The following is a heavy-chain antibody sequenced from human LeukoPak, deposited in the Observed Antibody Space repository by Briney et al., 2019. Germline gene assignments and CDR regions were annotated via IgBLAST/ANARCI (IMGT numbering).Heavy chain of an antibody. CDR3: ARAKDLNNFDFDL. D-gene: IGHD3-9*01. V-gene: IGHV3-66*02. CDR2: IYSDGRT. CDR1: GITVSSKY. Sequence: GGSLRLSCAASGITVSSKYMSWVRQAPGKGLEWVSVIYSDGRTYDADSVKGRFTISRDNSKNTLYLQMSSLRAEDTAVYYCARAKDLNNFDFDLWGRGTLVTVSS. J-gene: IGHJ2*01.